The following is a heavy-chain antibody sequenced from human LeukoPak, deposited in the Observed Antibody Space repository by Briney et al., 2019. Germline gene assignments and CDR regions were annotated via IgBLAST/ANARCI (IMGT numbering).Heavy chain of an antibody. V-gene: IGHV5-51*01. CDR3: ASSSGGDSASYYYGMDV. CDR1: GYSFTSYW. D-gene: IGHD2-21*02. Sequence: GESLTISCKGSGYSFTSYWIGWVRQMPGKGLEWMGIIYPGDSDTRYSPSFQGQVTISADKSISTAYLQWSSLKASDTAMYYCASSSGGDSASYYYGMDVWGQGTTVTVSS. J-gene: IGHJ6*02. CDR2: IYPGDSDT.